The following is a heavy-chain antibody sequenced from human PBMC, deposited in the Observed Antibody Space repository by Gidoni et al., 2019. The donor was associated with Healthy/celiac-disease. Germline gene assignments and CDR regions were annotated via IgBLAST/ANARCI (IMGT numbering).Heavy chain of an antibody. D-gene: IGHD4-17*01. J-gene: IGHJ4*02. CDR2: ISYDGSNK. CDR1: GFSFSSYG. CDR3: AKESLMTTVTDRYFDY. Sequence: QVQLVESGGGVVQPGRSLRLSCAASGFSFSSYGMHWVRQAPGKGLERVAVISYDGSNKYYADSVKGRFTISRDNSKNTLYLQMNSLRAEDTAVYYCAKESLMTTVTDRYFDYWGQGTLVTVSS. V-gene: IGHV3-30*18.